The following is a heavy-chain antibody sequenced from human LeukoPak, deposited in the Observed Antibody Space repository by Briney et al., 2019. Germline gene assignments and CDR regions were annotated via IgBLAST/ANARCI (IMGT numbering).Heavy chain of an antibody. D-gene: IGHD6-13*01. CDR1: GYTFTGYY. V-gene: IGHV1-2*02. J-gene: IGHJ4*02. CDR3: ARELAAAVNFDY. CDR2: INPNSGGT. Sequence: ASVKVSCKASGYTFTGYYMHWVRQAPGQGLEWMGWINPNSGGTNYAQKFQGRVTMTRDTSISTAYMELSRLRSDDTAVYYCARELAAAVNFDYWGQGTLVTVSS.